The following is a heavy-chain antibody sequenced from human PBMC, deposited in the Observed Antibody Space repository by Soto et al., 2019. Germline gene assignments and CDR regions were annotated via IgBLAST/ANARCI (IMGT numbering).Heavy chain of an antibody. J-gene: IGHJ1*01. D-gene: IGHD3-10*01. CDR2: IYHSGST. CDR3: ARGRVRPSRGGFQH. V-gene: IGHV4-4*02. CDR1: GGSISSSNW. Sequence: PSETLSLTCAVSGGSISSSNWWSWVRQPPGKGLEWIGEIYHSGSTNYNPSLKSRATISVDKSKNQFSLKLSSVTAADTAVYYCARGRVRPSRGGFQHWGQGTLVTVSS.